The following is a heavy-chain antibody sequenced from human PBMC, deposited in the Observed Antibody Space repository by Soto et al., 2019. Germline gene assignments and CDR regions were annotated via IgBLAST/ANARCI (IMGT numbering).Heavy chain of an antibody. CDR3: ARQRGRYCSGGFGYSGGWFDP. Sequence: QVQLVQSGAEVKKPGASVKVSCKASGYTFTSYGINCVRQAPGQGLEWMGWISAYNDSTNYAHKLQGRVTITTDTSTSTAYMELRSLRSDDTAVYYCARQRGRYCSGGFGYSGGWFDPWGQGTLVTVSS. D-gene: IGHD2-15*01. CDR1: GYTFTSYG. J-gene: IGHJ5*02. CDR2: ISAYNDST. V-gene: IGHV1-18*01.